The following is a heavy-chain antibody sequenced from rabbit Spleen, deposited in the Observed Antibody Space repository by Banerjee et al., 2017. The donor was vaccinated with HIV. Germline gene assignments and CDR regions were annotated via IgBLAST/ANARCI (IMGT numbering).Heavy chain of an antibody. CDR1: GFSFSSGYD. D-gene: IGHD8-1*01. CDR2: IYAGSSGST. J-gene: IGHJ6*01. Sequence: QALEESGGGLVKPGASLTLTCKASGFSFSSGYDMCWVRQASGKGLEWIACIYAGSSGSTYSANWAKGRFTISKTSSTTVTLQLTSLTAADTATYFCARDAGSSFSTYGMDLWGPGTLVTVS. V-gene: IGHV1S40*01. CDR3: ARDAGSSFSTYGMDL.